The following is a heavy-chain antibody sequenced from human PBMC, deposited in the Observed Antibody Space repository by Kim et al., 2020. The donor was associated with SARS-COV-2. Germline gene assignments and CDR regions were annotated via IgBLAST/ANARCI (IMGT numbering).Heavy chain of an antibody. CDR1: GFTFSSYS. Sequence: GGSLRLSCAASGFTFSSYSMNWVRQAPGKGLEWVSSISSSSSYIYYADSVKGRFTISRDNAKNSLYLQMNSLRAEDTAVYYCARDLAAAGPLPDYWGQGTLVTVSS. J-gene: IGHJ4*02. CDR3: ARDLAAAGPLPDY. D-gene: IGHD6-13*01. V-gene: IGHV3-21*01. CDR2: ISSSSSYI.